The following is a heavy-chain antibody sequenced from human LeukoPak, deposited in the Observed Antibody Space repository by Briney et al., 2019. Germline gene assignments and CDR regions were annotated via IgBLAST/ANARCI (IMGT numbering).Heavy chain of an antibody. CDR1: QFTFSSYT. D-gene: IGHD2-2*01. V-gene: IGHV3-21*01. CDR2: ISSSSSYI. CDR3: ARDRRGGYCSSTSCQPPDY. Sequence: GGSLRLSCSASQFTFSSYTMNWVRQAPGKGLEWVSSISSSSSYIYYADSVKGRFTISRDNAKNSLYLQMNSLRAEDTAVYYCARDRRGGYCSSTSCQPPDYWGQGTLVTVSS. J-gene: IGHJ4*02.